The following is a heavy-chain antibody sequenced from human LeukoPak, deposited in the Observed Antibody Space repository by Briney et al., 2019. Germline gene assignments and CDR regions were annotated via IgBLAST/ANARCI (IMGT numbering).Heavy chain of an antibody. CDR3: ARDSRSGGFDY. CDR2: NSDTGSST. CDR1: RFTFSDYY. Sequence: PGGSLRLSCAASRFTFSDYYMSWIRQAPGKGLEWISHNSDTGSSTYYADSVKGRFTISRDNMKNSLYLQMNSLRAEDTAVYYCARDSRSGGFDYWGQGTLVTVSS. V-gene: IGHV3-11*04. J-gene: IGHJ4*02. D-gene: IGHD6-6*01.